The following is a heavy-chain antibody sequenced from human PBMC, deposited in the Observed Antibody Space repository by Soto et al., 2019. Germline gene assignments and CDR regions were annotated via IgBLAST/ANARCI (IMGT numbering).Heavy chain of an antibody. CDR1: GGSFSCYY. D-gene: IGHD5-18*01. Sequence: SETLSLTCAVYGGSFSCYYWSWIRQPPGKGLEWIGEINHSGSTNYNPSLKSRVTISVDTSKNQFYLKLSSVTAADTAVYYCARGGIQLWLTPYYFDYWGQGTLVTVS. CDR3: ARGGIQLWLTPYYFDY. CDR2: INHSGST. J-gene: IGHJ4*02. V-gene: IGHV4-34*01.